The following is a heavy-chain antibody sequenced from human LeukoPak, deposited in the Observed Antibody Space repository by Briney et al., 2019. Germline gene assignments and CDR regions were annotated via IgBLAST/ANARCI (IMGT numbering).Heavy chain of an antibody. CDR2: IYSGGST. Sequence: PGGSLRLSCAASGFTVSSNYMSWVRQAPGKGLEWVSVIYSGGSTYYADSVKGRFTISRDNSKNTLYLQMNSLRAEDTAVYYCARVAADSSGWYEHYYFDYWGQGTLVTVSS. V-gene: IGHV3-66*01. J-gene: IGHJ4*02. D-gene: IGHD6-19*01. CDR3: ARVAADSSGWYEHYYFDY. CDR1: GFTVSSNY.